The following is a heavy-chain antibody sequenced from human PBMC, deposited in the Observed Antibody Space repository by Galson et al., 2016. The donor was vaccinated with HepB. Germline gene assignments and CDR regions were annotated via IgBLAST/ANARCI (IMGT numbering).Heavy chain of an antibody. D-gene: IGHD6-6*01. CDR1: GFTFSSYA. Sequence: SLRLSCAASGFTFSSYAMSWVRQAPGKGLEWVSGIRGSGDDTYYADSVKGRFTISRDNSKNTLYLQMNSLRAEDTAVYYCAKVRQLAYSYGMDVCGQGTTVTV. V-gene: IGHV3-23*01. J-gene: IGHJ6*02. CDR2: IRGSGDDT. CDR3: AKVRQLAYSYGMDV.